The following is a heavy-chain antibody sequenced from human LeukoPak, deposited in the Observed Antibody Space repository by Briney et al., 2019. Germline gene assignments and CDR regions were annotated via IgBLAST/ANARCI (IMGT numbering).Heavy chain of an antibody. V-gene: IGHV1-69*04. D-gene: IGHD2-21*01. Sequence: SVKVSCKASGGTFSSYAISWVRQAPGQGLEWMGRIIPILGIANYARKFQGRVTIAADKSTSTAYMELSSLRSEDTAVYYCARNCPHYFDYWGQGTLVTVSS. CDR2: IIPILGIA. J-gene: IGHJ4*02. CDR1: GGTFSSYA. CDR3: ARNCPHYFDY.